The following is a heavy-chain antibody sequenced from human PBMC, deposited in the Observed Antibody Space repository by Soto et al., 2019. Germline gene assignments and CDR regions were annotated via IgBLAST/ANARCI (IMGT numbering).Heavy chain of an antibody. CDR2: VSNKNGVT. J-gene: IGHJ4*02. CDR1: GYTFSNYD. V-gene: IGHV1-18*04. CDR3: ARERLNTGWYGFDH. D-gene: IGHD6-19*01. Sequence: ASVKVSCKTSGYTFSNYDFSWVRQAPGQGLEWMGWVSNKNGVTNYAEKFRDRVTMSTDTSTNTIYMELRSLRSDDTAVYFCARERLNTGWYGFDHWGQGAKVTVYS.